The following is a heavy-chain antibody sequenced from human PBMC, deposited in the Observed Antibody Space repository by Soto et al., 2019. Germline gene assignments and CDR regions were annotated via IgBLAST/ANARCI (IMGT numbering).Heavy chain of an antibody. CDR3: ARDSEVAHIDRYYGMDV. CDR1: GFTFSSYA. V-gene: IGHV3-30-3*01. CDR2: ISYDGSNK. D-gene: IGHD5-12*01. J-gene: IGHJ6*02. Sequence: GGSLRLSCAASGFTFSSYAMHWVRQAPGKGLEWVAVISYDGSNKYYADSVKGRFTISRDNSKNTLYLQMNSLRAEDTAVYYCARDSEVAHIDRYYGMDVWGQGIMVTVSS.